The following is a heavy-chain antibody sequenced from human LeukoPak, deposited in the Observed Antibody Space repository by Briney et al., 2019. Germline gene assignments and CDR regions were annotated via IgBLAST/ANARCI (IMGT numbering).Heavy chain of an antibody. D-gene: IGHD2-2*02. J-gene: IGHJ4*02. CDR2: IYPGDSVT. Sequence: GESLKISCKGSGYSFSSYWIGWVRQMPGKGLEWMGIIYPGDSVTRYSPSFQGQVTISVDKSISTAYLQWSSLKASDTAVYYCARVYTTSWSAGGYWGQGTLVTVSS. V-gene: IGHV5-51*01. CDR1: GYSFSSYW. CDR3: ARVYTTSWSAGGY.